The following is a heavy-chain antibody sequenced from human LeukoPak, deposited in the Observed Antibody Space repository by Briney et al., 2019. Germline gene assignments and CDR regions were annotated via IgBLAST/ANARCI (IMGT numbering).Heavy chain of an antibody. CDR1: GFTFGSYV. Sequence: GGSLRLSCAASGFTFGSYVMHWVRQAPGKGLEWVALISYDGSNKDFADSAKGRFTISRDNSKNTVYLQMNSLRAEDTAVYYCAISANGGNSFWNYWGQGTLVTVSS. CDR2: ISYDGSNK. V-gene: IGHV3-30-3*01. CDR3: AISANGGNSFWNY. D-gene: IGHD4-23*01. J-gene: IGHJ4*02.